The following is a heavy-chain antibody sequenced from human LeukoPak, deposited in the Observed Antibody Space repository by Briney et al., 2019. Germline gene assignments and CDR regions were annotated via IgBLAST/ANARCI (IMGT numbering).Heavy chain of an antibody. Sequence: SETLSLTCAVYGGSFSGYYWSWIRQPPGKGLEWIGEINHSGSTNYNPSLKSRVTISVDTSKNQFSLKLSSVTAADTAVYYRVGAAAGTYGYWGQGTLVTVSS. D-gene: IGHD6-13*01. CDR2: INHSGST. CDR3: VGAAAGTYGY. V-gene: IGHV4-34*01. CDR1: GGSFSGYY. J-gene: IGHJ4*02.